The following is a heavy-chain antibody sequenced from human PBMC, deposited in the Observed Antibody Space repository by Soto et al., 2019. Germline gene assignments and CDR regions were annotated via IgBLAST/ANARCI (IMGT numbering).Heavy chain of an antibody. V-gene: IGHV4-59*08. J-gene: IGHJ5*02. CDR1: GGSISSYY. CDR3: ARHKAIFGVVHWFDP. Sequence: SETLSLTCTVSGGSISSYYWSWIRQPPGKGLEWIGYIYYSGSTNYNPSLKSRVTISVDTSKNQFSLKLSSVTAADTAEYYCARHKAIFGVVHWFDPWGQGTLVTVSS. D-gene: IGHD3-3*01. CDR2: IYYSGST.